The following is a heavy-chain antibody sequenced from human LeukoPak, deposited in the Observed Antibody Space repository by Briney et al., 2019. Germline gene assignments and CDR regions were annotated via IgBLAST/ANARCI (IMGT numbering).Heavy chain of an antibody. D-gene: IGHD4-11*01. J-gene: IGHJ5*01. V-gene: IGHV3-7*01. CDR2: IKQDGSEK. Sequence: GGSLRLSCAASGFTLSGYWMSWVRQAPGKGLEWVANIKQDGSEKDYVDSVKGRFTISRDNAKNSMNLQMHSLRAEDTAVYYCARGAVTTYFNWLDSWGQGTLVTVSS. CDR3: ARGAVTTYFNWLDS. CDR1: GFTLSGYW.